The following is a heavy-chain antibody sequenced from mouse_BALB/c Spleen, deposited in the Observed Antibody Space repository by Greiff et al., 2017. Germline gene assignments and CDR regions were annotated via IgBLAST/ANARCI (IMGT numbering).Heavy chain of an antibody. D-gene: IGHD1-1*01. CDR3: ARGTTVVARFDY. Sequence: QVQLQQSGAELAKPGASVKMSCKASGYTFTSYWMHWVKQRPGQGLEWIGYINPSTGYTEYNQKFKDKATLTADKSSSTAYMQLSSLTSEDSAVYYCARGTTVVARFDYWGQGTTLTVSS. CDR1: GYTFTSYW. J-gene: IGHJ2*01. V-gene: IGHV1-7*01. CDR2: INPSTGYT.